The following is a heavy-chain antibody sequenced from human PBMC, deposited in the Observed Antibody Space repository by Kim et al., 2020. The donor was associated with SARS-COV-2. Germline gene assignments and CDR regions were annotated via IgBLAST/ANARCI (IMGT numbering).Heavy chain of an antibody. CDR1: GGSFSGYY. CDR2: INHSGST. CDR3: AREYGGDLWFGELLLGPTFDY. Sequence: SETLSLTCAVYGGSFSGYYWSWIRQPPGKGLEWIGEINHSGSTNNNPSLKSRVTISVDTSKNQFSLKLSSVTAADTAVYYCAREYGGDLWFGELLLGPTFDYWGQGTLVTVSS. J-gene: IGHJ4*02. V-gene: IGHV4-34*01. D-gene: IGHD3-10*01.